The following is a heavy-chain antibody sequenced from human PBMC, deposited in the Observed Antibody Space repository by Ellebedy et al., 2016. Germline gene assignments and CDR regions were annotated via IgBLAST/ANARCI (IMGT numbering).Heavy chain of an antibody. J-gene: IGHJ6*02. V-gene: IGHV1-3*01. D-gene: IGHD3-10*01. Sequence: ASVKVSCXASGYTFTSYYMHWVRQAPGQRLEWMGWINAGNGNTKYSQKFQGRVTITRDTSASTAYMELSSLRSEDTAVYYCARKSITMVRGGPGHGMDVWGQGTTVTVSS. CDR1: GYTFTSYY. CDR3: ARKSITMVRGGPGHGMDV. CDR2: INAGNGNT.